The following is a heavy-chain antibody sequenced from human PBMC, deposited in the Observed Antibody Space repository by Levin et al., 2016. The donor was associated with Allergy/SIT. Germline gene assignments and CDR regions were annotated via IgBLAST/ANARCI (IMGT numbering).Heavy chain of an antibody. CDR1: GYSFTSYW. V-gene: IGHV5-51*01. J-gene: IGHJ6*02. CDR3: ARLDSSSWSSNYGMDV. Sequence: GGSLRLSCKGSGYSFTSYWIGWVRQMPGKGLEWMGIIYPGDSDTRYSPSFQGQVTISADKSISTAYLQWSSLKASDTAMYYCARLDSSSWSSNYGMDVWGQGTTVTVSS. CDR2: IYPGDSDT. D-gene: IGHD6-13*01.